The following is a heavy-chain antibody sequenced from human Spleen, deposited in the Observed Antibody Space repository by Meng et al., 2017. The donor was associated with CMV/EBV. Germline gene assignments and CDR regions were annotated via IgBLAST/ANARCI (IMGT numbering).Heavy chain of an antibody. V-gene: IGHV3-11*01. D-gene: IGHD3-22*01. J-gene: IGHJ4*01. CDR3: ARDSTSGYYYGGTYYFDY. Sequence: GGSLRLSCAASGFTFSDYNMSWIRQAPGKGLEWVSYVSSSGSTIYYADSVKGRFTISRDNAKNSLYLQMNSLRAEDTAVYYCARDSTSGYYYGGTYYFDYWGHGTLVTVSS. CDR2: VSSSGSTI. CDR1: GFTFSDYN.